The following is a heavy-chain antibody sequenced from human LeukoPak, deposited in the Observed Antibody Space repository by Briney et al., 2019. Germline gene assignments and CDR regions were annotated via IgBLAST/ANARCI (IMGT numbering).Heavy chain of an antibody. CDR1: GGSISSYY. D-gene: IGHD1-26*01. Sequence: SETLSLTCTVSGGSISSYYWSWIRQPAGKGLEWIGRIYSTGSTNYNPSLRSRVTMSVDTSKNQFSLTLSSVTAADTAVYYCARMYSGTYGEIDYWGQGTLVTVSS. J-gene: IGHJ4*02. CDR3: ARMYSGTYGEIDY. CDR2: IYSTGST. V-gene: IGHV4-4*07.